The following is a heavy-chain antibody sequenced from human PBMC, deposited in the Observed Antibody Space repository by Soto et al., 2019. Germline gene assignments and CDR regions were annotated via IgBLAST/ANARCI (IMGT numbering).Heavy chain of an antibody. Sequence: PSETLSLTCTVSGDSISSYYWSWIRQPPGKGLEWIGYIYYPASTTYNPSLKSRVTISLDTSKRQFSLNLTSVTAADTAVYYCARDRRGYGRFDSWGQGTRVTVSS. D-gene: IGHD5-18*01. V-gene: IGHV4-59*01. J-gene: IGHJ4*02. CDR1: GDSISSYY. CDR3: ARDRRGYGRFDS. CDR2: IYYPAST.